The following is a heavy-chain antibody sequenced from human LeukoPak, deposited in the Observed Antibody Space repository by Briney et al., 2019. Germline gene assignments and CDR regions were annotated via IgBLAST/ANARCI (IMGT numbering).Heavy chain of an antibody. V-gene: IGHV1-24*01. Sequence: ASVKVSCKVSGYTLSEISMYWVRQAPGKGLEWMGGIDREDGQTIYAQKFQGRVTMTEDTSTDTAYVEVSRLTSEDTAFYYCATVGYSYGAFDYWGQGTLVTVSS. CDR3: ATVGYSYGAFDY. CDR1: GYTLSEIS. CDR2: IDREDGQT. D-gene: IGHD5-18*01. J-gene: IGHJ4*02.